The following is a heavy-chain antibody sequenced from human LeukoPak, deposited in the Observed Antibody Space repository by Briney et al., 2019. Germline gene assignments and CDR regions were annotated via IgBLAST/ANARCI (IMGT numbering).Heavy chain of an antibody. J-gene: IGHJ4*02. Sequence: PSETLSLTCTVSGGSISSDNYYWGWIRQPPWKGLEWIGSIYHSGSTYYNPSLKSRVTISVDTSKNQFSLKLSSVTAADTAVYYCARKHGDYVLGRSEYYFDYWGQGTLVAVSS. D-gene: IGHD4-17*01. CDR1: GGSISSDNYY. CDR2: IYHSGST. V-gene: IGHV4-39*07. CDR3: ARKHGDYVLGRSEYYFDY.